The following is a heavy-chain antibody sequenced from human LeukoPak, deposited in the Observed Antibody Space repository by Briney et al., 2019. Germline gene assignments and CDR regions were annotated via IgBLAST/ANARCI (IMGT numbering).Heavy chain of an antibody. CDR1: GFYVSSKY. CDR2: IYAGGGT. D-gene: IGHD2-15*01. V-gene: IGHV3-53*01. Sequence: GGSLRLSCAASGFYVSSKYMSWVRQAPGKGLEWVSAIYAGGGTYYADSVKGRFTISRDNSKNTLYLQMKSLRAEDTAVYYSARGDGYCSGAACYSLYWGQGTLVTVSS. CDR3: ARGDGYCSGAACYSLY. J-gene: IGHJ4*02.